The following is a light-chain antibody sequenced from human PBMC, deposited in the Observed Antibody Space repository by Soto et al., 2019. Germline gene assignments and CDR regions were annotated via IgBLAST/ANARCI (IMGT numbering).Light chain of an antibody. Sequence: NRITLTHSPPSPTLGDRFTITFRASQTISAWLAWYQQKPGKAPNLLIYDASTLERGVPSRFSGTGSGTEFTLTIDRLQPDDFATYYCQQYHISSITFGQGTG. CDR3: QQYHISSIT. CDR2: DAS. CDR1: QTISAW. V-gene: IGKV1-5*01. J-gene: IGKJ5*01.